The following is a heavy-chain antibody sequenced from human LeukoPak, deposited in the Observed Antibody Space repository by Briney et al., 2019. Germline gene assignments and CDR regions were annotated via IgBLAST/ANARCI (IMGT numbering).Heavy chain of an antibody. Sequence: GASVKVSCKASGYSFTSYCISWVRQAPGQGLEWMGWISAYNGNTNYAQKLQGRVTMTTDTSTSTAYMELRSLRSDDTAVYYCARGGSYYQHWLVPRIDYWGQGTLVTVSS. D-gene: IGHD6-19*01. J-gene: IGHJ4*02. CDR2: ISAYNGNT. V-gene: IGHV1-18*01. CDR3: ARGGSYYQHWLVPRIDY. CDR1: GYSFTSYC.